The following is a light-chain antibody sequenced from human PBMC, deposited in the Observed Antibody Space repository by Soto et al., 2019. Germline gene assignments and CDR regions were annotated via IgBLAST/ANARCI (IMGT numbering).Light chain of an antibody. CDR1: QSISSY. CDR2: AAS. J-gene: IGKJ2*01. CDR3: QQSYSTLYT. V-gene: IGKV1-39*01. Sequence: DIQMTQSPSSLSASVGDRVTITCRASQSISSYLNWYQQKPGKAPKLLIYAASSLQSGVPSRFSSSGSVTDFTLTISSLQPEDFATYYCQQSYSTLYTFGQGTKLEIK.